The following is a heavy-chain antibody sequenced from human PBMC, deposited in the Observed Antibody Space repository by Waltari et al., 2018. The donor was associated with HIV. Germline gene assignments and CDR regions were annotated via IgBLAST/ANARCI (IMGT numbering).Heavy chain of an antibody. CDR2: ILRSGCRT. Sequence: VQMLEAGGDLVWPGGALTRSCAGYGLNFGTAGLGSVSPAAGEGLEGRFGILRSGCRTQYTESVKGRFIISRNNSQKTVTLQLKTRRLVDTAMYYCSTCNIGSGWYLKTPIRIWGQGTLVTVS. CDR3: STCNIGSGWYLKTPIRI. J-gene: IGHJ4*02. CDR1: GLNFGTAG. V-gene: IGHV3-23*05. D-gene: IGHD6-19*01.